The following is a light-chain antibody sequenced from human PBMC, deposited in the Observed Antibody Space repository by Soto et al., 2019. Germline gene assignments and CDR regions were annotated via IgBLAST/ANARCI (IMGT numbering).Light chain of an antibody. CDR2: EVS. J-gene: IGLJ3*02. V-gene: IGLV2-14*01. Sequence: QSALTQPASVSGSPGQSITISCTGTTSDVGGYSFVSWYQLHPGKAPKLMIYEVSNRPSGVSNRFSGSKSGNTASLTISGLQAEDEADYYCQSYDSSLSGYWVFGGGTKLTVL. CDR1: TSDVGGYSF. CDR3: QSYDSSLSGYWV.